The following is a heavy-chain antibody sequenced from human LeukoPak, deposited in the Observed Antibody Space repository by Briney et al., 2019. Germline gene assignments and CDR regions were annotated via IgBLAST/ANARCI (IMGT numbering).Heavy chain of an antibody. J-gene: IGHJ4*02. D-gene: IGHD6-19*01. Sequence: PGVSLRLSCAASGFTFSSYAMSWVRQAPGKGLEWVSTISDSGGSTYYADSVKGRFTISRDNSKNTLSLQMNSLRAEDTAKYYCAKDLSSSGFRIDYWGQGTPVTVSS. V-gene: IGHV3-23*01. CDR3: AKDLSSSGFRIDY. CDR2: ISDSGGST. CDR1: GFTFSSYA.